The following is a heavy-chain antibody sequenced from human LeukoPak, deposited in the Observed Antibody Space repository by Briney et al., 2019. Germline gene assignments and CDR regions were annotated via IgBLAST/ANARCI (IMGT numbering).Heavy chain of an antibody. CDR3: ARLRGYSYGLDY. CDR1: GFSFSDHY. CDR2: ISSSRSFT. V-gene: IGHV3-11*03. J-gene: IGHJ4*02. Sequence: GGSLRLSCAASGFSFSDHYMSWIRQAPGKGLEWVSYISSSRSFTNYADSVKGRFTISGDTAKNSLYLQMNSLRAEDTAVYYCARLRGYSYGLDYWGQGILVTVSS. D-gene: IGHD5-18*01.